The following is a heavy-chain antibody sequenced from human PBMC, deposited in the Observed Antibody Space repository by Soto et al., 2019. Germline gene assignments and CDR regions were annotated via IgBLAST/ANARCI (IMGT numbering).Heavy chain of an antibody. CDR2: IYYRGST. V-gene: IGHV4-59*01. D-gene: IGHD2-15*01. J-gene: IGHJ6*03. CDR3: ARDPIQNYCSGGTCYYYYYMDL. CDR1: GGSISSYY. Sequence: QVQLQESGPGLVKPSETLSLTCTVSGGSISSYYWSWIRQPPGKGLEWIGYIYYRGSTNYNPSLKSRVTISVDPSKNQISLKLSSVTAADTAVYYCARDPIQNYCSGGTCYYYYYMDLWGKGTTVTVSS.